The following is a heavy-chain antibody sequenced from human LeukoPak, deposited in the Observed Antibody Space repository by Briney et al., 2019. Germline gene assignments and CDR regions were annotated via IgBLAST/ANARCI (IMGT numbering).Heavy chain of an antibody. CDR2: INHSGST. D-gene: IGHD6-19*01. Sequence: SETLSLTCAVYGGSFSGYYWSWIRQPPGKGLEWIGGINHSGSTNYNPSLKSRVTISVDTSKNQFSLKLSSVTAADTAVYYCARGESGWPPWVFDYWGQGTLVTVSS. V-gene: IGHV4-34*01. CDR3: ARGESGWPPWVFDY. CDR1: GGSFSGYY. J-gene: IGHJ4*02.